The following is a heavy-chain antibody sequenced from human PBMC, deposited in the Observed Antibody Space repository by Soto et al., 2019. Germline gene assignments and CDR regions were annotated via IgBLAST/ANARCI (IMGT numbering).Heavy chain of an antibody. J-gene: IGHJ4*01. Sequence: GGSLRLSCAVSGFTFGSYSMSWVRQAPGKGLEWVSAISGSGTGTYYADSVKGRFTISRDNSKNTLFLQMNSLRVEDTAVYYCAKYSGGEGEKHFGYWGQGTLVSVSS. D-gene: IGHD2-15*01. V-gene: IGHV3-23*01. CDR3: AKYSGGEGEKHFGY. CDR2: ISGSGTGT. CDR1: GFTFGSYS.